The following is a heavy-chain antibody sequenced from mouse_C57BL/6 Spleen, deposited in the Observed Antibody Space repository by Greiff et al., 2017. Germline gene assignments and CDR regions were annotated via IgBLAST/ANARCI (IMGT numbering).Heavy chain of an antibody. V-gene: IGHV1-55*01. CDR3: ARIGLGRDWYVDV. Sequence: QVHVKQPGAELVKPGASVKMSCKASGYTFTSYWITWVKQRPGQGLEWIGDIYPGSGSTNYNEKFKSKATLTVDTSSSTAYMQLSSLTSEDSAVYYCARIGLGRDWYVDVWGTGTTVTVSS. J-gene: IGHJ1*03. CDR1: GYTFTSYW. D-gene: IGHD2-13*01. CDR2: IYPGSGST.